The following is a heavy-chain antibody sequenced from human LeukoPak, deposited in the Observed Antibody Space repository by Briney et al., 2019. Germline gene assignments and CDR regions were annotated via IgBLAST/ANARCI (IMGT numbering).Heavy chain of an antibody. CDR1: GFTFSDYS. J-gene: IGHJ4*02. V-gene: IGHV3-21*01. Sequence: HPGGSLRLSCAASGFTFSDYSLTWVRQAPGKGLEWVSSISSTSSYIYYADSLKGRFTFSRDNAKDSLYLQMNSLRAEDTAVYYCARTVTAGIYRGGYYFDYWGQGALVTVSS. CDR2: ISSTSSYI. D-gene: IGHD5-18*01. CDR3: ARTVTAGIYRGGYYFDY.